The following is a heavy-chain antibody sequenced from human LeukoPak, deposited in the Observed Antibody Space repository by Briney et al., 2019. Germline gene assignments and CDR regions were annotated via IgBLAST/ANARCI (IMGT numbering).Heavy chain of an antibody. CDR1: GFTFSSYN. D-gene: IGHD2-2*01. Sequence: PGGSLRLSCAASGFTFSSYNMNWVRQAPGKGLEWVAVISSDGSNKYYADSVKGRFTISGDNSKNTLYLQMNSLRAEDTAVYYCAKPAYCSSPSCRYFDYWGQGTLVTVSS. J-gene: IGHJ4*02. CDR2: ISSDGSNK. V-gene: IGHV3-30*18. CDR3: AKPAYCSSPSCRYFDY.